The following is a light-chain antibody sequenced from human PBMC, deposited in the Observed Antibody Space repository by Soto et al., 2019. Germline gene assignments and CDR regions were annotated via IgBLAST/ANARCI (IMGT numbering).Light chain of an antibody. CDR2: KNN. Sequence: QSVLTQPPSAWGTPGQRVTISCSGTRPNIGSNYVYWYQQLPGTAPQVLIYKNNQRPSGVPDRLSGSKSGTSASLAISGLRSEDEADYYCAAWDDSLSGLVFGGGTKGTVL. CDR3: AAWDDSLSGLV. CDR1: RPNIGSNY. V-gene: IGLV1-47*01. J-gene: IGLJ2*01.